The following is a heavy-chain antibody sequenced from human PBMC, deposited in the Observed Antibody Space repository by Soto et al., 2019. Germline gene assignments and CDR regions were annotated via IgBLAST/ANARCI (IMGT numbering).Heavy chain of an antibody. CDR1: GGSISSSNW. Sequence: QVQLQESGPGLVKPSGTLSLTCAVSGGSISSSNWWSWVRQPPGKGLEWIGEIYHSGSTNYNPPLKRRVTISVDKSKLHLAMQLSSVAAADRAGYYCERVWPTVTNWFDPWGQGTLVTVSS. CDR2: IYHSGST. CDR3: ERVWPTVTNWFDP. D-gene: IGHD4-17*01. J-gene: IGHJ5*02. V-gene: IGHV4-4*02.